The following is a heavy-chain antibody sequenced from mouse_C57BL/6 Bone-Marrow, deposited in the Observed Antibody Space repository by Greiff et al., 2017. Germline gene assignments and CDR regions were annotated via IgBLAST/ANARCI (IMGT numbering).Heavy chain of an antibody. CDR3: ARDIFFAY. CDR2: ISYDGSN. V-gene: IGHV3-6*01. Sequence: DVQLQESGPGLVKPSQSLSLTCSVTGYSITSGYYWNWIRQFPGNKLEWMGYISYDGSNNYNPSLKNRISITRDTSKNQFFLKLNSVTTEDTATYYCARDIFFAYWGQGTLVTVSA. J-gene: IGHJ3*01. CDR1: GYSITSGYY.